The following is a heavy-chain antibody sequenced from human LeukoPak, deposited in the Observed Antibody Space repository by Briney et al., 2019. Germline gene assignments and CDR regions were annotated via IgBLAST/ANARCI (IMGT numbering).Heavy chain of an antibody. CDR1: GGSISSNSNY. Sequence: SETLSLTCTVSGGSISSNSNYWAWIRQPPGRGLEWNGSISYGGSTYYSPSLESRVTISIDTSKNQFSLNLRSVTAADTAVYYCARQALWFFDHWGQGTLVTVSP. CDR3: ARQALWFFDH. D-gene: IGHD2-21*01. CDR2: ISYGGST. J-gene: IGHJ4*02. V-gene: IGHV4-39*01.